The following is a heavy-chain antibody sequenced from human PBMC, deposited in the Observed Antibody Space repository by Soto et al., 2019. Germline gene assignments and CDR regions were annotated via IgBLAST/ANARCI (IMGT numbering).Heavy chain of an antibody. CDR1: GYTLTELS. CDR3: ATVVRPPHDFWSGSHAFDI. V-gene: IGHV1-24*01. Sequence: ASVKVSCKVSGYTLTELSMHWVRQAPGKGLEWMGGFDPGDGETIYAQKFQGRVTMTEDTSTDTAYMELSSLRSEDTAVYYCATVVRPPHDFWSGSHAFDIWGQGTMVTVSS. J-gene: IGHJ3*02. CDR2: FDPGDGET. D-gene: IGHD3-3*01.